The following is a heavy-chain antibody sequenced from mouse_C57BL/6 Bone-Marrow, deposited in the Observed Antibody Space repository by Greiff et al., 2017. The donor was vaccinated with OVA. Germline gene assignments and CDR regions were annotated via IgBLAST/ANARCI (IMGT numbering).Heavy chain of an antibody. V-gene: IGHV5-4*01. CDR2: ISDGGSYT. Sequence: EVQGVESGGGLVKPGGSLKLSCAASGFTFSSYAMSWVRQTPEQRLEWVATISDGGSYTYYPDNVKGRFTISRDNAKNNLYLQMSHLKSEDTAMYYCARDELPFDYWGQGTTLTVSS. J-gene: IGHJ2*01. CDR3: ARDELPFDY. D-gene: IGHD2-1*01. CDR1: GFTFSSYA.